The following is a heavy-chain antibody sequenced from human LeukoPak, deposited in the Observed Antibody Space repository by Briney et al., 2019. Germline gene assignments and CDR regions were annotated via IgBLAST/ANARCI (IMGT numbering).Heavy chain of an antibody. D-gene: IGHD5-18*01. CDR3: ARDRGYSYGWEYYFDY. CDR1: GYTLTELS. CDR2: IIPIFGTA. Sequence: ASVKVSCKVSGYTLTELSMHWVRQAPGQGLEWMGGIIPIFGTANYAQKFQGRVTITADESTSTAYMELSSLRSEDTAVYYCARDRGYSYGWEYYFDYWGQGTLVTVSS. V-gene: IGHV1-69*13. J-gene: IGHJ4*02.